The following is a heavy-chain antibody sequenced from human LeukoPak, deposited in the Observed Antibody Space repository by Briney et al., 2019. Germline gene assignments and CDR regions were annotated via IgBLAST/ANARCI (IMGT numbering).Heavy chain of an antibody. CDR1: GYTFTSYD. CDR2: MNPNSGNT. V-gene: IGHV1-8*01. D-gene: IGHD2-21*01. Sequence: GASVKVSCKASGYTFTSYDINWVRQATGQGLEWMGWMNPNSGNTGYAQKFQGRVTMTRNTSISTAYMELSSLRSEDTAVYYRARARVISLNWFDPWGQGTLVTVSS. J-gene: IGHJ5*02. CDR3: ARARVISLNWFDP.